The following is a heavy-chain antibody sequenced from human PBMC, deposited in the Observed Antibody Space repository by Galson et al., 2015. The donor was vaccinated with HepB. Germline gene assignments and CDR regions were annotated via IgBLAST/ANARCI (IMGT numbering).Heavy chain of an antibody. V-gene: IGHV2-5*02. Sequence: PALVKPTQTLTLTCTFAGFSLETRSVAVAWFRQPPGKALEWLALVYWDDDKRYSPSLKNDITITRDTSKNKVVLTMTNMDTVDTATYFCPYRRDTSSGFAYWAQGTLVIVSS. CDR1: GFSLETRSVA. J-gene: IGHJ4*02. D-gene: IGHD2-21*01. CDR2: VYWDDDK. CDR3: PYRRDTSSGFAY.